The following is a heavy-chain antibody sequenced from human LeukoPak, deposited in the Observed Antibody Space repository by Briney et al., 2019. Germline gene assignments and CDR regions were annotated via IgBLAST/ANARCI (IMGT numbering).Heavy chain of an antibody. D-gene: IGHD2-15*01. CDR1: GGSISSYY. J-gene: IGHJ3*02. Sequence: SETLSLTCTVSGGSISSYYWSWIRQPAGKGLEWIGYIYNSGSTIYNPSLKSRVTISIDTSKNQFSLKLSSVTAADTAVYYCARNSGDNWRRSFDIWGQGTMVTVSS. CDR3: ARNSGDNWRRSFDI. CDR2: IYNSGST. V-gene: IGHV4-59*01.